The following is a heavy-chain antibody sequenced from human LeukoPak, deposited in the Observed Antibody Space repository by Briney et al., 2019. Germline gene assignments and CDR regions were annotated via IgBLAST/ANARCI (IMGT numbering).Heavy chain of an antibody. CDR3: ARGRRAYYYGSGTIDY. CDR1: GGSFSGYY. V-gene: IGHV4-34*01. J-gene: IGHJ4*02. D-gene: IGHD3-10*01. Sequence: ESSETLSLTCAVYGGSFSGYYWSWIRQPPGKGLEWIGEINHSGSTNYNPSLKSRVTISVDTSKNQFSLKLSSVTAADTAVYYCARGRRAYYYGSGTIDYWGQGTLVTVSP. CDR2: INHSGST.